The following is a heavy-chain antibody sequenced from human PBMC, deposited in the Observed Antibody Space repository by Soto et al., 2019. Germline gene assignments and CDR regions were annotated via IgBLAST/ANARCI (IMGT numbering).Heavy chain of an antibody. CDR1: GGSFSGYY. J-gene: IGHJ4*02. CDR3: ARGPVGGITKEGYFAH. CDR2: ISQSGTI. D-gene: IGHD3-9*01. Sequence: QVQLQQWGAGLLKPSETLSLTCAVYGGSFSGYYWNWIRQPPGKGLEWIGEISQSGTINYNPSLKILVTLAVEASKSQFSLRLPSVTAAETAVYYCARGPVGGITKEGYFAHWGQGSLLTVSS. V-gene: IGHV4-34*02.